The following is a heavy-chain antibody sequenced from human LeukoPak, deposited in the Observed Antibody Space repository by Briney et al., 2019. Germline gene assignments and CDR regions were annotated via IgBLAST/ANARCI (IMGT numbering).Heavy chain of an antibody. J-gene: IGHJ4*02. CDR2: IYYSGST. V-gene: IGHV4-34*01. CDR3: ARLSGSYGYFDY. CDR1: GGSFSGYY. D-gene: IGHD1-26*01. Sequence: SEILSLTCAVYGGSFSGYYWSWIRQPPGKGLEWIGSIYYSGSTYYNPSLKSRVTISVDTSKNQFSLKLSSVTAADTAVYYCARLSGSYGYFDYWGQGTLVTVSS.